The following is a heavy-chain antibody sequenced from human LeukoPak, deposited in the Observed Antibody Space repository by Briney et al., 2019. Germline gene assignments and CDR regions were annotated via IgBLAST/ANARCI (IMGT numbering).Heavy chain of an antibody. D-gene: IGHD2-2*01. J-gene: IGHJ4*02. Sequence: GGSLRLSCAASGFTFSSYAMSWVRQAPGEGLEWVSAISGSGGSTYYADSVKGRFTISRDNSKNSLYLQMNSLRAEDTAVYYCAKGFYIVEVPAAHPYFDYWGQGTLVTVSS. CDR1: GFTFSSYA. V-gene: IGHV3-23*01. CDR3: AKGFYIVEVPAAHPYFDY. CDR2: ISGSGGST.